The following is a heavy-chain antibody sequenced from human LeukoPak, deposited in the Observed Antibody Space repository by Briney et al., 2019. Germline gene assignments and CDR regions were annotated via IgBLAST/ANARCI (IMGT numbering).Heavy chain of an antibody. J-gene: IGHJ4*02. Sequence: PSDTLSLTCAVSGGSISSVGYAWSWIRQPPGKGLEWIGYIYHNGNTYYSPSLKSRVTISVDRSKHQLSLNLISVTAAYTAVYYCAQPGKGISGWCRNDPFDYRGQGTLVTVSS. D-gene: IGHD6-19*01. CDR1: GGSISSVGYA. V-gene: IGHV4-30-2*01. CDR2: IYHNGNT. CDR3: AQPGKGISGWCRNDPFDY.